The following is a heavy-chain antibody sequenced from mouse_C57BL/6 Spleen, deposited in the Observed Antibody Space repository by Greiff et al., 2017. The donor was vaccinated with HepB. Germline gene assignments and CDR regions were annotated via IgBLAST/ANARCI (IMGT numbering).Heavy chain of an antibody. D-gene: IGHD1-1*01. CDR2: IYPGNSDT. CDR1: GYTFTSYW. CDR3: TPYYYGSSLFAY. Sequence: EVQGVESGTVLARPGASVKMSCKTSGYTFTSYWMHWVKQRPGQGLEWIGAIYPGNSDTSYNQKFKGKAKLTAVTSASTAYMELSSLTNEDSAVYYCTPYYYGSSLFAYWGQGTLVTVSA. V-gene: IGHV1-5*01. J-gene: IGHJ3*01.